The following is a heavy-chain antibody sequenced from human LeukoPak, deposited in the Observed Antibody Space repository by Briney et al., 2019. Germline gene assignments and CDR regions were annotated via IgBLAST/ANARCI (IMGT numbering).Heavy chain of an antibody. J-gene: IGHJ4*02. CDR1: GGTFSSDI. D-gene: IGHD2/OR15-2a*01. CDR2: IIPIFDTA. Sequence: GASVKVSCKTSGGTFSSDIISWVRQAPGQGLEWMGEIIPIFDTANYAQKFQGRVTITADESTSTAYMELSSLRSEDTAVYYCARDRNSRSFGEGLDSWGQGTLVTVSS. CDR3: ARDRNSRSFGEGLDS. V-gene: IGHV1-69*13.